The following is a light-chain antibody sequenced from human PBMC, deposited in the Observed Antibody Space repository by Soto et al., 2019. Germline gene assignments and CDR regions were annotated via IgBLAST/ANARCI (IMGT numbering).Light chain of an antibody. CDR2: YAT. J-gene: IGKJ1*01. V-gene: IGKV3D-20*01. Sequence: VLTQSPATLSLSPGERATLSCGASQSVPPYYLAWYQQKPGLAPRPLIYYATSRVTCIPDRFSASGSGTDCTLTSSRLDPGDFAVYYCHHYGSSSGLGQGNKVEI. CDR1: QSVPPYY. CDR3: HHYGSSSG.